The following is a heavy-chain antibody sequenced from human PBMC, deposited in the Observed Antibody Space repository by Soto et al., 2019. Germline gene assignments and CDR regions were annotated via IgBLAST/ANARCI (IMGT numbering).Heavy chain of an antibody. CDR3: ARGPDTASLPNWFDP. V-gene: IGHV1-69*02. CDR2: IIPILGIA. D-gene: IGHD5-18*01. Sequence: QVQLVQSGAEVKKPGSSVKVSCKASGGTFSSYTISWVRQAPGQGLEWMGRIIPILGIANYAQKFQGRVTITADKSTSTAYMELSSLRSEDTAVYYCARGPDTASLPNWFDPWGQGTLVTVSS. J-gene: IGHJ5*02. CDR1: GGTFSSYT.